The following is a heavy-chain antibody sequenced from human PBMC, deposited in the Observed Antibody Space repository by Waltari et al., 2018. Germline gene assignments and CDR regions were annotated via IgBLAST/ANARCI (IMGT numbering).Heavy chain of an antibody. CDR1: GGSFSGYS. J-gene: IGHJ3*02. Sequence: QVQLQQWGAGLLKPSETLSLTCAVYGGSFSGYSWSWNRQPPGKGLEWTGEINHSGSTNYNPSLKSRFTISGDTSKNQFSLKLSSVTAADTAVYYCNEGLEAFDIWGQGTMVTVSS. CDR3: NEGLEAFDI. CDR2: INHSGST. V-gene: IGHV4-34*01.